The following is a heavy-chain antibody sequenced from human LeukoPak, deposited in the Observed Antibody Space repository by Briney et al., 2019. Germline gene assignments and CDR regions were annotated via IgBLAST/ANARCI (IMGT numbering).Heavy chain of an antibody. J-gene: IGHJ3*01. D-gene: IGHD3-16*01. CDR3: ARRNALTEGEAFDF. CDR2: VYNSGNT. Sequence: SETLSLTCTVSGVSISTYYWTWIRQPPGTGLEWIGYVYNSGNTNYNPSLRSRVTISMDASKNQFSLKLNSVTAADTAVYFCARRNALTEGEAFDFWGQGTLVTVSS. V-gene: IGHV4-59*08. CDR1: GVSISTYY.